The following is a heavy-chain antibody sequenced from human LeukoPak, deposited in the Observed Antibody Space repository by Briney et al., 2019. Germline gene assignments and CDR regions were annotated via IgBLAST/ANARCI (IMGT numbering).Heavy chain of an antibody. J-gene: IGHJ4*02. CDR3: AREGLATVTSEY. D-gene: IGHD4-17*01. CDR1: GYTFTGYY. CDR2: INPNSGGT. Sequence: ASVKVSCKASGYTFTGYYMHWVRQAPGQGPEWMGWINPNSGGTNYAQKLQGRVTMTTDTSTSTAYMELRSLRSDDTAVYYCAREGLATVTSEYWGQGTLVTVSS. V-gene: IGHV1-2*02.